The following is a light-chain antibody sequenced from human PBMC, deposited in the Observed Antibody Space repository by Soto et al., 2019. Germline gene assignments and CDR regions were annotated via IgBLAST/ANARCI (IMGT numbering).Light chain of an antibody. CDR2: FNN. V-gene: IGLV1-44*01. CDR1: SSNIGINI. CDR3: ATWDDSLSGVV. Sequence: QSVLTQPPSASGTPGQRVTISCSGGSSNIGINIVNWYQQVPGTAPKLLIYFNNQRPSGVPDRFSGSKSGTSASLAISGLQSEDEADYYCATWDDSLSGVVFGGGTKLTVL. J-gene: IGLJ3*02.